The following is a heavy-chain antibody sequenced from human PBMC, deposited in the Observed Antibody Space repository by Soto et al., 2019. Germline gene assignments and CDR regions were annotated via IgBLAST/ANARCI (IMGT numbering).Heavy chain of an antibody. CDR2: INSDSEYI. V-gene: IGHV3-21*01. J-gene: IGHJ4*02. Sequence: GGSLRLSCAASGFTFSSYSMNWVRQAPGKGLEWVSSINSDSEYIYYTDSVKGRFTISRDNAKNSLSLQMNSLRTEDTAVYYCVRSGSYPIYKNFDYWGKGTLVTVSS. D-gene: IGHD1-26*01. CDR3: VRSGSYPIYKNFDY. CDR1: GFTFSSYS.